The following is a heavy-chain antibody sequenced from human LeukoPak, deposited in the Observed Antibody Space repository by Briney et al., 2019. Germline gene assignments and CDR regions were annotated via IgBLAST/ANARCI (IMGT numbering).Heavy chain of an antibody. J-gene: IGHJ4*02. Sequence: SETLSLTCAVYGGSFSGYYWSWNRQPPGKGLEWIGEINHSGSTNYNPSLKSRVTISVDTSKNQFSLKLSSVTAADTAVYYCARGRGYWDIVVVPAATTFDYWGQGTLVTVSS. D-gene: IGHD2-2*01. CDR2: INHSGST. CDR1: GGSFSGYY. V-gene: IGHV4-34*01. CDR3: ARGRGYWDIVVVPAATTFDY.